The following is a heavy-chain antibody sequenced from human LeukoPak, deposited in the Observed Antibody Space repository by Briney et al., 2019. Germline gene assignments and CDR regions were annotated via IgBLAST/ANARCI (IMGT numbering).Heavy chain of an antibody. CDR3: ARSPSSMVLDY. CDR1: GYAFTGYY. CDR2: INPNSGGT. Sequence: GASVKVSCKASGYAFTGYYMHWVRQAPGQGLEWMGWINPNSGGTNYAQEFQGWVTMTRDTSISTAYMELSRLRSDDTAVYYCARSPSSMVLDYWGQGTLVTVSS. J-gene: IGHJ4*02. V-gene: IGHV1-2*04. D-gene: IGHD3-10*01.